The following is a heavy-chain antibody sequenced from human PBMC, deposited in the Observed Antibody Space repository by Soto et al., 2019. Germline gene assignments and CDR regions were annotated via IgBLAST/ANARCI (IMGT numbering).Heavy chain of an antibody. CDR2: IYWENAK. D-gene: IGHD4-17*01. CDR1: GFSLSTSGVG. Sequence: TLKESGPPLVKPTPTLTLPCPFSGFSLSTSGVGVGWIRQPPGKALEWLELIYWENAKRYRPSLTSRLSITKDTSKNQVVLTMTNMDPVDTATYYCAHRRSSRTVELLDSWGQGTLVTVSS. V-gene: IGHV2-5*02. CDR3: AHRRSSRTVELLDS. J-gene: IGHJ4*02.